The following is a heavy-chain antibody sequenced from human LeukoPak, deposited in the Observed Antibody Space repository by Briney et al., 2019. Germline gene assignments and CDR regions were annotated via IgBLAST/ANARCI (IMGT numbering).Heavy chain of an antibody. CDR2: ISSSSSTI. J-gene: IGHJ4*02. D-gene: IGHD3-22*01. CDR3: ARAFGYYDSSGYQTIIDY. CDR1: GFTFSSYS. Sequence: PGGSLRLSCAASGFTFSSYSMNWVRQAPGKGLEWVSYISSSSSTIYYADSVKGRFTISRDNAKNSLYLQMNSLRAEDTAVYYCARAFGYYDSSGYQTIIDYWGQGTLVTVSS. V-gene: IGHV3-48*01.